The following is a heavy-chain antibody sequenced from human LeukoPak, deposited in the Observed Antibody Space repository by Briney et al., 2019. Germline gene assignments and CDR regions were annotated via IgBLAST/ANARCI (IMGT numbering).Heavy chain of an antibody. V-gene: IGHV3-30*18. CDR3: AKYADYYGMDV. Sequence: PGGSLRLSCAASGFSFSSHGMHWVRQAPGKGLEWVAVISYDGNHIYYADSVQGRLTISRDNSKNTLYLQMNSLRTDDTAVYFCAKYADYYGMDVWGQGTTVIVSS. D-gene: IGHD2-8*01. CDR2: ISYDGNHI. CDR1: GFSFSSHG. J-gene: IGHJ6*02.